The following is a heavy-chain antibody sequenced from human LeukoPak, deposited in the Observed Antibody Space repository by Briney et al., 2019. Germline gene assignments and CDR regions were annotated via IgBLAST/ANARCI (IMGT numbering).Heavy chain of an antibody. CDR1: GFTFSDYY. V-gene: IGHV3-11*05. CDR3: AREHGTSTTFHN. Sequence: GGSLGVSCAASGFTFSDYYMNWIRQAPGKGLEWVSYISSTSSYTNYADSVKGRVTISRDNAKNSLYLQLNSLRAEDTAVYYCAREHGTSTTFHNWGQGTLVTVSS. CDR2: ISSTSSYT. J-gene: IGHJ4*02. D-gene: IGHD2-2*01.